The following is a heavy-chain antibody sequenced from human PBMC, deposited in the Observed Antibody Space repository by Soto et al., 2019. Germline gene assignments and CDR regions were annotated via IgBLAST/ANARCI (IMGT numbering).Heavy chain of an antibody. CDR3: ARDSSPNYDFWSGYNYYYYGMDV. D-gene: IGHD3-3*01. CDR2: IYYSGST. CDR1: GGSISSGGYY. V-gene: IGHV4-31*03. J-gene: IGHJ6*02. Sequence: SETLSLTCTVSGGSISSGGYYWSWIRQHPGKGLEWIGYIYYSGSTYYNPSLKSRVTISVDTSKNQFSLKLSSVTAADTAVYYCARDSSPNYDFWSGYNYYYYGMDVWGQGTTVTVSS.